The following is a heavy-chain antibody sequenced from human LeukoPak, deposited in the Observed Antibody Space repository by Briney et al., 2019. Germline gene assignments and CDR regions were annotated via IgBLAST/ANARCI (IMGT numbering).Heavy chain of an antibody. J-gene: IGHJ4*02. CDR1: AYTFTAYH. D-gene: IGHD6-19*01. Sequence: ASVKVSCKASAYTFTAYHIHWVRQAPGQGLEWMGWINPNSGDTNYAQKFQGWVTMTRDTSISTAYMELTRLTSDDTAVYYCARDDILKPVAGTLGDYWGQGTLVTVSS. V-gene: IGHV1-2*04. CDR2: INPNSGDT. CDR3: ARDDILKPVAGTLGDY.